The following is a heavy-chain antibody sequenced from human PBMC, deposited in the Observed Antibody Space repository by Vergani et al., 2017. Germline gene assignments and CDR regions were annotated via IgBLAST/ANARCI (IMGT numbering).Heavy chain of an antibody. V-gene: IGHV3-30*04. Sequence: QVQLVESGGGVVQPGRSLRLSCAASGFTFSNYAMHWVRQAPGKGLEWVAVISYDGTYKYYADSVKGRFTISRDNSKNTLYLQLNSLRAEDTAVYYCARGNHFYCSGGSCYSPFDYWGQGTLVTVSS. J-gene: IGHJ4*02. D-gene: IGHD2-15*01. CDR2: ISYDGTYK. CDR3: ARGNHFYCSGGSCYSPFDY. CDR1: GFTFSNYA.